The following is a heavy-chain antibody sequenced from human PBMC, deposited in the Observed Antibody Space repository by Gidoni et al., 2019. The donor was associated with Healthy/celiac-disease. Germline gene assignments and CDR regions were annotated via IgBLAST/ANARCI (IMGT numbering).Heavy chain of an antibody. CDR2: IWYDGSNK. J-gene: IGHJ6*02. V-gene: IGHV3-33*01. CDR1: GFTFSSYG. CDR3: ARETTPRNYYYYGMDV. D-gene: IGHD1-7*01. Sequence: QVQLVESGGGVVQPGRSLRLSCAASGFTFSSYGMHWVRQAPGKGLEWVAVIWYDGSNKYYADSVKGRFTISRDNSKNTLYLQMNSLRAEDTAVYYCARETTPRNYYYYGMDVWGQGTTVTVSS.